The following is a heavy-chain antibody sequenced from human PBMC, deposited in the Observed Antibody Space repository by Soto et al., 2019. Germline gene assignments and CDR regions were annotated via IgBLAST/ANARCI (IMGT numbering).Heavy chain of an antibody. V-gene: IGHV4-31*03. Sequence: PSETLSLTCTVSGGSISSGGYYWSWIRQHPGKGLEWIGYIYYSGSTYYNPSLKSRVTISVDTSKNQFSLKLSSVTAADTAVYYCERGNWNVSMDVWGQGTTVTVSS. CDR2: IYYSGST. J-gene: IGHJ6*02. CDR3: ERGNWNVSMDV. D-gene: IGHD1-20*01. CDR1: GGSISSGGYY.